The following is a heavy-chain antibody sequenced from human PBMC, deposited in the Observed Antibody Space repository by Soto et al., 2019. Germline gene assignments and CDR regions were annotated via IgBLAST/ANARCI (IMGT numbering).Heavy chain of an antibody. CDR3: AREGEQLALDY. Sequence: ASVKVSCKASGYTFTSYDINWVRQATGQGLEGMGWMSPNSGNTGYAQKFQGRVTITNNTSISTDYMELSSLRSEDTAVYYCAREGEQLALDYWGQGTLVTVSS. J-gene: IGHJ4*02. CDR1: GYTFTSYD. V-gene: IGHV1-8*01. D-gene: IGHD6-13*01. CDR2: MSPNSGNT.